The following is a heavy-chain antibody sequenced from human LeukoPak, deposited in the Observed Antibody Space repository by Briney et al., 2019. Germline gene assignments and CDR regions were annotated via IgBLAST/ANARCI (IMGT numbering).Heavy chain of an antibody. V-gene: IGHV3-48*02. D-gene: IGHD1-26*01. Sequence: GGSLRLSCTASGFSFSNYAMNWVRHDPGKGLQWVSYISRSGGTIYYADSVKGRFTISRDNAKNSLFLQMNSLRDEDTAVYFCVRDTGDGSYDYWGRGTLVAVSS. CDR3: VRDTGDGSYDY. CDR2: ISRSGGTI. CDR1: GFSFSNYA. J-gene: IGHJ4*02.